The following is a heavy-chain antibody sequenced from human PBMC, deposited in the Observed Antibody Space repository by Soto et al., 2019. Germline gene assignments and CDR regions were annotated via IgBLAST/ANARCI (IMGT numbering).Heavy chain of an antibody. D-gene: IGHD3-22*01. CDR2: RSHDGNTT. CDR3: ARARYYEGSSTYSDAQPAEY. CDR1: GFTFSSYA. V-gene: IGHV3-30-3*01. J-gene: IGHJ4*02. Sequence: GASLRLSCAASGFTFSSYAMHCVRQAPGKGLEGVAFRSHDGNTTFYADSVNGRFSISIDNSKNTLYLQMNGLRTEDTAMFYCARARYYEGSSTYSDAQPAEYWALGTMLTVSS.